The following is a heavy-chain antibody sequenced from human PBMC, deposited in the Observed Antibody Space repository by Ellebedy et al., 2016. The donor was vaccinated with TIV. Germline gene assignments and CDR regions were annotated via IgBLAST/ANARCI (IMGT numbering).Heavy chain of an antibody. Sequence: AASVKVSCKASGGTFSSYAISWVRQAPGQGLEWMGGIIPIFGTANYAQKFQGRVTITADESTSTAYMELSSLRSEDTAVYYCARGPLYGSGSYYTPPHYYYYGMDVWGQGTTVTVSS. D-gene: IGHD3-10*01. V-gene: IGHV1-69*13. CDR3: ARGPLYGSGSYYTPPHYYYYGMDV. J-gene: IGHJ6*02. CDR1: GGTFSSYA. CDR2: IIPIFGTA.